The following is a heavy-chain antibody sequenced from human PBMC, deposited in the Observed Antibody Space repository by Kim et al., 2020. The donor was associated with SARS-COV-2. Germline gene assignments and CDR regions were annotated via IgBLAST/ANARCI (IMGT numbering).Heavy chain of an antibody. V-gene: IGHV3-30*02. Sequence: YYADSVKGRFTISRDNSKNTLYLQMNSLRAEDTAVYYCAKEEDDYGDYGYWGQGTLVTVSS. CDR3: AKEEDDYGDYGY. D-gene: IGHD4-17*01. J-gene: IGHJ4*02.